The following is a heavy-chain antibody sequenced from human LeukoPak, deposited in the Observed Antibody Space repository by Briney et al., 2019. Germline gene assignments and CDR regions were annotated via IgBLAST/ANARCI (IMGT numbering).Heavy chain of an antibody. CDR1: GFTLTSYN. J-gene: IGHJ4*02. CDR2: ITSSSDYI. CDR3: ARAGGYDRSGYYFGAGRD. V-gene: IGHV3-21*04. Sequence: NPGGSLRLSCAASGFTLTSYNMNWVRQAPGKGLEWVSSITSSSDYIYYADSVKGRFTISRDNSKNTLYLQMNSLRAEDTALYYCARAGGYDRSGYYFGAGRDWGQGTLVTVSS. D-gene: IGHD3-22*01.